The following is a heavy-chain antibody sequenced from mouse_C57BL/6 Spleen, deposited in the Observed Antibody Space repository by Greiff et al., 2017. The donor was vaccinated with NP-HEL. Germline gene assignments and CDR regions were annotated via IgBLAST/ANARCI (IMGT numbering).Heavy chain of an antibody. CDR2: IYPGDGDT. V-gene: IGHV1-82*01. CDR3: ASCNLGYYYAMDY. CDR1: GYAFSSSW. D-gene: IGHD2-1*01. Sequence: QVQLQQPGPELVKPGASVKISCKASGYAFSSSWMNWVKQRPGKGLEWIGRIYPGDGDTNYHGKFKGKATLTADKSSSTAYMQLSSRTSEDSAVCYCASCNLGYYYAMDYWGQGTSVTVAS. J-gene: IGHJ4*01.